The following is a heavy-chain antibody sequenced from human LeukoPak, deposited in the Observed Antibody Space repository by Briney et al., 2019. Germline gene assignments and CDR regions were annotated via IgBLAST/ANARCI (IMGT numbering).Heavy chain of an antibody. CDR1: GYTFINYG. Sequence: ASVKVSCKASGYTFINYGIGWVRQAPGQGLEWMGWISAYNGNTNYAQKLQGRVTMTTDTSTSTAYMQLRNLKSDDTAVYYCARDVGGYGTFDLWGQGTLVTVSS. J-gene: IGHJ5*02. V-gene: IGHV1-18*01. CDR2: ISAYNGNT. D-gene: IGHD5-12*01. CDR3: ARDVGGYGTFDL.